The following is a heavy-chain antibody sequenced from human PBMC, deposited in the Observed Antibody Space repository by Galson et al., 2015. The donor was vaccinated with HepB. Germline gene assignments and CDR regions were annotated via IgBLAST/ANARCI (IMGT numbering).Heavy chain of an antibody. CDR3: ARGGGSTFSPRSYYGMDV. J-gene: IGHJ6*02. D-gene: IGHD2/OR15-2a*01. V-gene: IGHV3-74*01. Sequence: SLRLSCAASGFTFSSYWMRWVRQAPGKGLVWVSRINSDGSSTSYADSVKGRFTISRDNAKNTLYLQMNSLRAEDTAVYYCARGGGSTFSPRSYYGMDVWGQGTTVTVSS. CDR2: INSDGSST. CDR1: GFTFSSYW.